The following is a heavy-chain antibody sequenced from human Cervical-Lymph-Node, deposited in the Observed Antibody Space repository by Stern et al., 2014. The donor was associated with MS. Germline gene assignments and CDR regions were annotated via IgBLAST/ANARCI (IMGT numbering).Heavy chain of an antibody. V-gene: IGHV1-69*01. D-gene: IGHD2-2*02. CDR3: ARDQIPYYYYGMDV. Sequence: QVQLVQSGAEVKKPGSSVKVSCQTYGGTFSSHAINWVRQAPRQGLEWMGGVIPIFGTVDYAQKFQGQLTITADESKNTAYMELSSLRSEDTAVYYCARDQIPYYYYGMDVWVQGTTVTVSS. J-gene: IGHJ6*02. CDR1: GGTFSSHA. CDR2: VIPIFGTV.